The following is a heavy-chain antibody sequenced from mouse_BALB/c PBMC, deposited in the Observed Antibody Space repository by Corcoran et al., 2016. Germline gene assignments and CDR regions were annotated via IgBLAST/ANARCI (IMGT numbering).Heavy chain of an antibody. CDR1: GYSFTGYY. V-gene: IGHV1-26*01. J-gene: IGHJ2*01. CDR2: INPYNGAT. CDR3: ARGALLRYFDY. D-gene: IGHD1-1*01. Sequence: EVQLQQSGPELVKPGASVKISCKASGYSFTGYYMHWVKQSHVKSLEWIGRINPYNGATSYNQNFKDKASLTVDKSYSTAYMELHSLTSEDSAVYYGARGALLRYFDYWGQGTTLTVSS.